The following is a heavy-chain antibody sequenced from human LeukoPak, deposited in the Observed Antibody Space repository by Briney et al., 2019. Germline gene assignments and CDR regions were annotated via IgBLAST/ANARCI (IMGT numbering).Heavy chain of an antibody. V-gene: IGHV3-23*01. J-gene: IGHJ4*02. D-gene: IGHD3-10*01. CDR1: GFTFSSYA. Sequence: SGGSLRLSCAASGFTFSSYAMSWVRQAPGKGLEWVSAISGSGGSTYYADSVKGRFTISRDNAKNSLYLQMNSLRAEDTAVYYCARDTVLEWFGELSTNYYFDYWGQGTLVTVSS. CDR3: ARDTVLEWFGELSTNYYFDY. CDR2: ISGSGGST.